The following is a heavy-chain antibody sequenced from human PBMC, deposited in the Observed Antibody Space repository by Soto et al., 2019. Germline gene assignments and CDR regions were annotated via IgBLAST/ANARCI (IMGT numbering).Heavy chain of an antibody. J-gene: IGHJ4*02. CDR1: GGTFSSYA. CDR3: AMVRGVIIFDY. Sequence: EASVKVSCKASGGTFSSYAISWVRQAPGQGLEWMGGIIPIFGTANYAQKFQGRVTITADESTSTAYMELSSLRSEDTAVYYCAMVRGVIIFDYWGQGTLVTVYS. D-gene: IGHD3-10*01. V-gene: IGHV1-69*13. CDR2: IIPIFGTA.